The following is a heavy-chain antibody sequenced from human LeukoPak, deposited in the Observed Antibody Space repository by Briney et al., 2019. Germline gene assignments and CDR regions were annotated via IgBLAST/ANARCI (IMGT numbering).Heavy chain of an antibody. CDR3: ARSYSTWKYFHY. CDR1: GESFSSHY. Sequence: SETLSLTCGVYGESFSSHYWNWVRQPPGKGLEWIGEINPSCTTVNNPSLKSRITMSVDTSKNQFSLNLSSVTAAETAVYYCARSYSTWKYFHYWGQGTLVSVSS. V-gene: IGHV4-34*01. CDR2: INPSCTT. J-gene: IGHJ4*02. D-gene: IGHD6-13*01.